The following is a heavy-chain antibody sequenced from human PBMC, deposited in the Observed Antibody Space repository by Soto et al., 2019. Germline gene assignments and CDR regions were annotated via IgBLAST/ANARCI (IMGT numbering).Heavy chain of an antibody. CDR3: TIVRVADSALDH. D-gene: IGHD3-10*02. Sequence: GGSLRLSCVGSGFICSNNGMHWVRQTPGKGLEWVAFMSYDGSDTFYADSVKGRFTISRDNSKNTLFLHMSNLRAEDTAMYYCTIVRVADSALDHWGQGTLVTVSS. V-gene: IGHV3-30*02. CDR2: MSYDGSDT. CDR1: GFICSNNG. J-gene: IGHJ4*02.